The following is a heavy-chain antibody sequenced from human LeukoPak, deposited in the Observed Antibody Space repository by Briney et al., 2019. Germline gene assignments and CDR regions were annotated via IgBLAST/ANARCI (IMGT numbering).Heavy chain of an antibody. CDR3: ARHKGLYNWNDNY. J-gene: IGHJ4*02. V-gene: IGHV5-51*01. D-gene: IGHD1-1*01. CDR2: IYPGDSDT. CDR1: GSRFTSYW. Sequence: GESPKISCKGSGSRFTSYWIGWVRQMPGKGLEWMGIIYPGDSDTRYSPSFQGQVTISADKSISTAYLQWSSLKASDTAMYCCARHKGLYNWNDNYWGQGTLVTVSS.